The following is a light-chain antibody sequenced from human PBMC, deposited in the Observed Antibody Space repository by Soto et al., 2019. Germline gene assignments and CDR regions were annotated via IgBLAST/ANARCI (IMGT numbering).Light chain of an antibody. CDR2: DVS. CDR3: SSYTSSSTL. J-gene: IGLJ1*01. CDR1: SSDVGGYNY. V-gene: IGLV2-14*01. Sequence: QSALTQPASVSVSPGQSITISCTGTSSDVGGYNYVSWYQQHPGKAPKLMIYDVSNRPSGVSNRFSGSKSGNTASLTISGLQAEDEADYYCSSYTSSSTLFGTGTKLTVL.